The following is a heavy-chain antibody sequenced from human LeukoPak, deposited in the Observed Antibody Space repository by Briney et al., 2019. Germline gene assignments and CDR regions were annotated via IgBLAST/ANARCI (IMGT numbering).Heavy chain of an antibody. CDR2: ITDSGGST. Sequence: GGSLRLSCVASGFTFSSHAMSWVRQGPGKGLGWVSSITDSGGSTYHADSVKGRFTISRDNSKNTLYLQMNSLRAEDTAVYYCAKDLSRSGWSFDSWGQATLVTVSS. J-gene: IGHJ4*02. D-gene: IGHD6-19*01. V-gene: IGHV3-23*01. CDR1: GFTFSSHA. CDR3: AKDLSRSGWSFDS.